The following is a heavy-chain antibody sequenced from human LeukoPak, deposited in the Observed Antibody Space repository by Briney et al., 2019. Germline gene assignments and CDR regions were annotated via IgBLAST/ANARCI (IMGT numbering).Heavy chain of an antibody. CDR3: ARGDSVVTARFDY. CDR1: GFTFSSYA. J-gene: IGHJ4*02. V-gene: IGHV3-23*01. Sequence: PGGSLRLSCAASGFTFSSYAMTWVRQAPGKGLEWVSAISASGGSTYYADSVKGRFTISRDNSKNTLYLQMNSLRAEDTAVYYCARGDSVVTARFDYWGQGTLVTVSS. D-gene: IGHD2-21*02. CDR2: ISASGGST.